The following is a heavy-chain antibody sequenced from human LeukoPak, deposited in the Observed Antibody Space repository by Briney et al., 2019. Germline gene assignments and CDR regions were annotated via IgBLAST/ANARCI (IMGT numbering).Heavy chain of an antibody. V-gene: IGHV3-30*18. CDR3: AKDHDDYGDYFGD. CDR1: GFTFNRNS. D-gene: IGHD4-17*01. Sequence: GGSLRLSCAASGFTFNRNSMHWVRQTPGKGLEWVAVISYDGGTKYYADSVNGRFTISRDNSKNTLYLQMNSLRVEDTAVYYCAKDHDDYGDYFGDWGQGTLVTVSS. J-gene: IGHJ4*02. CDR2: ISYDGGTK.